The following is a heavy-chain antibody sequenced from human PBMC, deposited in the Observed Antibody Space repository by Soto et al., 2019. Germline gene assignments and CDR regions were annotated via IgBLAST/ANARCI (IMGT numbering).Heavy chain of an antibody. CDR3: ATTPHGSGSYYGAY. CDR1: GFTFSKNA. V-gene: IGHV3-23*01. Sequence: RLSCAASGFTFSKNAMTWVRQAPGKGLEWVSAISGSSSSTYSADSVKGRFTISRDNSKNTLYLQMNSLRAEDTAIYYCATTPHGSGSYYGAYWGQGTLVTVSS. D-gene: IGHD3-10*01. J-gene: IGHJ4*02. CDR2: ISGSSSST.